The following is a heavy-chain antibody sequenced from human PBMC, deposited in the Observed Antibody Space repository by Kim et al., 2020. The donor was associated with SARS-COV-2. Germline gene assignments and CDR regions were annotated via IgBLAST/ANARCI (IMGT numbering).Heavy chain of an antibody. J-gene: IGHJ5*02. CDR2: IKSKTDGGTT. CDR1: GFTFSNAW. CDR3: TTDWLSSSSWYQNWFDP. Sequence: GGSLRLSCAASGFTFSNAWMSWVRQAPGKGLEWVGRIKSKTDGGTTDYAAPVKGRFTISRDDSKNTLYLQMNSLKTEDTAVYYCTTDWLSSSSWYQNWFDPWGQGTLVTVSS. V-gene: IGHV3-15*01. D-gene: IGHD6-13*01.